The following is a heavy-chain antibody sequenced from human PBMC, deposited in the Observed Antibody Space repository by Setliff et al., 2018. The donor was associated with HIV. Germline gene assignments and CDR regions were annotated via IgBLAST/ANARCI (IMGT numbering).Heavy chain of an antibody. CDR1: GFTFSSYA. D-gene: IGHD2-15*01. J-gene: IGHJ5*02. CDR2: ISYDGSNK. V-gene: IGHV3-30*07. CDR3: AKCGGTCWHNFFGP. Sequence: PGGSLRLSCAASGFTFSSYAMHWVRQAPGKGLEWVAVISYDGSNKYYADSVKGRFTISRDNSKNSLYLQTNSLRAEDTAVYYCAKCGGTCWHNFFGPWGQGTLVTVSS.